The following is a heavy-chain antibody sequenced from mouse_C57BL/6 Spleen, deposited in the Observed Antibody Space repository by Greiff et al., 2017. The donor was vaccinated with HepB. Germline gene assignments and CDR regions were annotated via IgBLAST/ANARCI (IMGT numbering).Heavy chain of an antibody. D-gene: IGHD2-4*01. Sequence: VQLQQSGPELVKPGASVKISCKASGYAFSSSWMNWVKQRPGKGLEWIGRIYPGDGDTNYNGKFKGKATLTADKSSSTAYMQLSSLTSEDSAVYFGAGSADYDWYFDVWGTGTTVTVSS. V-gene: IGHV1-82*01. CDR3: AGSADYDWYFDV. CDR2: IYPGDGDT. J-gene: IGHJ1*03. CDR1: GYAFSSSW.